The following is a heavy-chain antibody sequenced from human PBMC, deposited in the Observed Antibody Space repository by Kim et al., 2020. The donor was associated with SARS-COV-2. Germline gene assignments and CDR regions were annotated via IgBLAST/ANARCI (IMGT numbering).Heavy chain of an antibody. CDR2: INHSGST. J-gene: IGHJ4*02. CDR1: GGSFSGYY. D-gene: IGHD3-3*01. CDR3: ARGCKNYDFWSGYFIYYFDY. Sequence: SETLSLTCAVYGGSFSGYYWSWIRQPPGKGLEWIGEINHSGSTNYNPSLKSRVTISVDTSKNQFSLKLSSVTAADTAVYYCARGCKNYDFWSGYFIYYFDYWGQGTLVTVSS. V-gene: IGHV4-34*01.